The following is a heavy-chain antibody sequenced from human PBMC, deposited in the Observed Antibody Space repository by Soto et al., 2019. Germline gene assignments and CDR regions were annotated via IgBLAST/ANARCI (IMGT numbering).Heavy chain of an antibody. CDR3: ARGLESDSSGYYYGPGPHFFDY. V-gene: IGHV3-53*04. CDR2: IYSGGSK. Sequence: EVQLVESGGGLVQPGGSLRLACAASGFIVRSDYMTWVRQAPGRGLEWVSIIYSGGSKYYADSVKDRFTISRDESKNTVYLQMNSLRPEDTAVYYCARGLESDSSGYYYGPGPHFFDYWGQGTLVTVSP. J-gene: IGHJ4*02. CDR1: GFIVRSDY. D-gene: IGHD3-22*01.